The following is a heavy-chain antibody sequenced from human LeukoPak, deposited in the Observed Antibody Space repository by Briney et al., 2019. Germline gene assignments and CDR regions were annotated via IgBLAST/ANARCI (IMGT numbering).Heavy chain of an antibody. CDR3: ASSLGIAAAMFDY. J-gene: IGHJ4*02. CDR2: IYYSGST. CDR1: GGSISSYY. D-gene: IGHD6-13*01. Sequence: PSETLSLTCTVSGGSISSYYWSWIRQPPGKGLEWIGYIYYSGSTNYNPSLKSRVTISVDRSKNQFSLKLSSVTAADTAVYYCASSLGIAAAMFDYWGQGTLVTVSS. V-gene: IGHV4-59*12.